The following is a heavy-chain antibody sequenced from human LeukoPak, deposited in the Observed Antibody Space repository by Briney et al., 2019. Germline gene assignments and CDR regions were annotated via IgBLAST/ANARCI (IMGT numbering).Heavy chain of an antibody. CDR1: GFTFSSYG. CDR3: AKWGDIVVVPAYFDY. Sequence: PGGSLRLSCAASGFTFSSYGMHWVRQAPGKGLEWVAFIRYDGSNKYYADSVKGRFTISRDNSKNTLYLQMNSLRAEDTAVYYCAKWGDIVVVPAYFDYWGQGTLVTVSS. J-gene: IGHJ4*02. D-gene: IGHD2-2*01. CDR2: IRYDGSNK. V-gene: IGHV3-30*02.